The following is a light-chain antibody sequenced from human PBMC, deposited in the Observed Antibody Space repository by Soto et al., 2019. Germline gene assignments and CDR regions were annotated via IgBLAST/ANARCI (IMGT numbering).Light chain of an antibody. V-gene: IGLV1-47*01. CDR2: RNN. CDR1: SSNIGSNY. Sequence: QSVLTQPPSASGTPGQRVTISCSGSSSNIGSNYVYWYQQLPGTAPKLLIYRNNQRPSGVADRFSGSKSGTSASLAISGLRCEDEADYYCAAWDDSLTGVFGGGTKLTVL. J-gene: IGLJ3*02. CDR3: AAWDDSLTGV.